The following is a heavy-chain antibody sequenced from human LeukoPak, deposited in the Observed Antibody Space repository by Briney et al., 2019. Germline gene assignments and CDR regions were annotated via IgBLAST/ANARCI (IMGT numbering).Heavy chain of an antibody. Sequence: PSETLSLTCTVSGGSISSYYWSWIRQPAGKGLEWIGRMYTSGSTNYNPSLKSRVTMSVDTSKNQFSLKLSSVTAADTAVYYCARGGGSWYYDSSGHDAFDIWGQGTMVTVSS. CDR2: MYTSGST. V-gene: IGHV4-4*07. J-gene: IGHJ3*02. CDR3: ARGGGSWYYDSSGHDAFDI. D-gene: IGHD3-22*01. CDR1: GGSISSYY.